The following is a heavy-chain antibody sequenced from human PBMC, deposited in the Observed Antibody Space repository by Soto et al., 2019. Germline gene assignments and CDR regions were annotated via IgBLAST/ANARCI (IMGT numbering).Heavy chain of an antibody. V-gene: IGHV3-11*01. CDR3: ASFLTGYYHGSGSYYNAPPGY. D-gene: IGHD3-10*01. CDR1: GFTFSDYY. J-gene: IGHJ4*02. Sequence: GGSLRLSCAASGFTFSDYYMSWIRQAPGKGLEWVSYISSSGSTIYYADSVKGRFTISRDNAKNSLYLQMNSLRAEDTAVYYCASFLTGYYHGSGSYYNAPPGYWGQGTLVTVSS. CDR2: ISSSGSTI.